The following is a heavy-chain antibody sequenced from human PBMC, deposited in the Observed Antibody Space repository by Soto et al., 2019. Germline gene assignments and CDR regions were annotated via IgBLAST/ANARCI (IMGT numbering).Heavy chain of an antibody. J-gene: IGHJ3*02. V-gene: IGHV4-59*01. D-gene: IGHD3-22*01. CDR1: GGSISSYY. CDR3: ARTHYYDSSGYVLGAFDI. CDR2: IYYSGST. Sequence: PSETLSLTCTVSGGSISSYYWSWIRQPPGKGLEWIGYIYYSGSTNYNPSLKSRVTISVETSKNQFSLKLNSVTAADTAVYYFARTHYYDSSGYVLGAFDIWGQGTMVTVSS.